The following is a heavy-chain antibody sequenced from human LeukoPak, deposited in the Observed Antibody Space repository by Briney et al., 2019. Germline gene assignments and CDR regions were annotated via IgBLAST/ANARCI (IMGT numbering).Heavy chain of an antibody. D-gene: IGHD3-10*01. Sequence: WFRQAPGKGLEWIGNIYYSGGTYYNPSLKSRVTISVDTSKNQFSLKLTSVTAADTAVYYCARDEPINMVRGDMFDYWGQGTLVTVSS. V-gene: IGHV4-39*07. CDR3: ARDEPINMVRGDMFDY. J-gene: IGHJ4*02. CDR2: IYYSGGT.